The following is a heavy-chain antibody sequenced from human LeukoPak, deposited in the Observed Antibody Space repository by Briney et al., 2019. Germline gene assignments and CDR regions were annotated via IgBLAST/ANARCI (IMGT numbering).Heavy chain of an antibody. D-gene: IGHD7-27*01. Sequence: ASVKVSCKASGYTFTGYYIHWVRQAPGQGLEWMGWINPSSGGTKFAQKFQGRVTMTRDTSICTAYMELRRLRSDDSAVYYCARGKNWVDAFDIWGQGTMVTVSS. CDR2: INPSSGGT. CDR1: GYTFTGYY. V-gene: IGHV1-2*02. CDR3: ARGKNWVDAFDI. J-gene: IGHJ3*02.